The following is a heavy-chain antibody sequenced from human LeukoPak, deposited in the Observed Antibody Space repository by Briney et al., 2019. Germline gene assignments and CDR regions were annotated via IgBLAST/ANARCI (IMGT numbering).Heavy chain of an antibody. J-gene: IGHJ3*02. CDR1: GFTFDDYT. V-gene: IGHV3-43*01. CDR2: ISWDGGST. Sequence: GGTLRLSCAASGFTFDDYTMHWVRQAPGKGLEWVSLISWDGGSTYYADSVKGRFTISRDNSKNSLYLQMNSLRTEDTALYYCAKDGGGVKRGAFDIWGQGTMVTVSS. D-gene: IGHD3-10*01. CDR3: AKDGGGVKRGAFDI.